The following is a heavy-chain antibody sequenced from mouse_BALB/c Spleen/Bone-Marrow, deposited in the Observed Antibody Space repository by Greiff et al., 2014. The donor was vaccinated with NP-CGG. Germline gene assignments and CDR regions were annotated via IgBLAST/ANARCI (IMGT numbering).Heavy chain of an antibody. CDR1: GYLFTGYF. Sequence: EVQLQQSGPDLVKPGASVKLSCKASGYLFTGYFLNWVRQSHGKSLEWIGRINPFNGDTFYNQKFKGKATLTVDKSSTTAHMELLSLTSEDSAVYYCGRWGDGYYYAMDYWGHGTSVTVSS. J-gene: IGHJ4*01. CDR3: GRWGDGYYYAMDY. D-gene: IGHD2-3*01. V-gene: IGHV1-37*01. CDR2: INPFNGDT.